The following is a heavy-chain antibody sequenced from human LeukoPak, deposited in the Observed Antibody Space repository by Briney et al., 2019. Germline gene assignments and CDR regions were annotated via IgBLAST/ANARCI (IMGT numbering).Heavy chain of an antibody. D-gene: IGHD6-19*01. CDR2: ISWDGGSS. Sequence: GGSLRLSCAASGFTFDDYAMYWVRQAPGKSLEWVSLISWDGGSSYYADSVKGRFTVSRDNRKNSLYLQMNSLRTEDTALYYCAKGSLTPAVANYMDVWGKGTTVTISS. CDR3: AKGSLTPAVANYMDV. V-gene: IGHV3-43D*03. CDR1: GFTFDDYA. J-gene: IGHJ6*03.